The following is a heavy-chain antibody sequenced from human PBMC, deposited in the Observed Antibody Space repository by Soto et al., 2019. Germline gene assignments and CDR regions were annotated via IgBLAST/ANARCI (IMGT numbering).Heavy chain of an antibody. V-gene: IGHV4-4*07. D-gene: IGHD3-3*01. CDR2: IWTSGSA. CDR3: ARDHPTYYDFWSGYNFEY. Sequence: SETLSLTCSASGGSISDYYWNWIRQPAGKGLEWIGRIWTSGSANYNPSLKSRVTMSADTSKNQFSLKLTSVTAADSAMYYCARDHPTYYDFWSGYNFEYWGQGIMVTVSS. CDR1: GGSISDYY. J-gene: IGHJ4*02.